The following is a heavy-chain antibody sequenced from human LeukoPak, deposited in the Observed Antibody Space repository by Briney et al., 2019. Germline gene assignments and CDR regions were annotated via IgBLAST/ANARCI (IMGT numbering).Heavy chain of an antibody. CDR3: VKGSESYCDSKSDY. J-gene: IGHJ4*02. CDR2: ISSNGRTT. CDR1: GFTLSNYA. Sequence: GGSLRLSCSASGFTLSNYALHWVRQAPGKGLEYVSAISSNGRTTYYAGSAKGRFTISRDNSKNTLYIQMSSLRAEGTAVYYCVKGSESYCDSKSDYWGQGTLVTVSS. D-gene: IGHD3-22*01. V-gene: IGHV3-64*05.